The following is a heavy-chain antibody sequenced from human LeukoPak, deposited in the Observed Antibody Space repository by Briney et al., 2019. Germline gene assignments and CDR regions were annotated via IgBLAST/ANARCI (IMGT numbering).Heavy chain of an antibody. Sequence: TGGSLRLSCGASGFTLNGYNMNWVRQAPGKRLEWISYISSGSTTIYYADSVKGRFTISRDNAKNSLYLQMNSLRAEDTAVYYCARSRIAVAGTISDYWGQGTLVTVSS. CDR1: GFTLNGYN. CDR3: ARSRIAVAGTISDY. J-gene: IGHJ4*02. CDR2: ISSGSTTI. V-gene: IGHV3-48*04. D-gene: IGHD6-19*01.